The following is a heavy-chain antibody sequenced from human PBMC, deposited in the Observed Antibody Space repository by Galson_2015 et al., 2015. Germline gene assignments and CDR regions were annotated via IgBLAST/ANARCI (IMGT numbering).Heavy chain of an antibody. Sequence: SLRLSCAASGFTFSSSWMSWVRQAPGNGLEWVANIKEDGSEKYYVDSVKGRFTISRDNAKNSMYLQMNSLRAEDTAVYYCARLITDEDAFDIWGQGTLVTVSS. V-gene: IGHV3-7*04. J-gene: IGHJ3*02. CDR2: IKEDGSEK. D-gene: IGHD3-16*01. CDR1: GFTFSSSW. CDR3: ARLITDEDAFDI.